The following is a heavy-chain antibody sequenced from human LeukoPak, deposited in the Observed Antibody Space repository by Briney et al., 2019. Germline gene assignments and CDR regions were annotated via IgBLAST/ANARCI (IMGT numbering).Heavy chain of an antibody. Sequence: PGASLRLSCAASGFAFSSYEMNWVRQAPGKGLEWVSYISSSGSTIYYADSVKGRFTISRDNAKNSLYLQMNSLRAEDTAVYYCARDSTHCSSTSCYFDYWGQGTLVTVSS. CDR1: GFAFSSYE. D-gene: IGHD2-2*01. J-gene: IGHJ4*02. CDR2: ISSSGSTI. CDR3: ARDSTHCSSTSCYFDY. V-gene: IGHV3-48*03.